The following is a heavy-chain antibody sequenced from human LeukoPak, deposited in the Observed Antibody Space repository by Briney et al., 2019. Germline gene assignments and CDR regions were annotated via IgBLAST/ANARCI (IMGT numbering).Heavy chain of an antibody. D-gene: IGHD4-17*01. CDR1: GGTFSSYA. J-gene: IGHJ5*02. Sequence: SVKVSCKASGGTFSSYAISWVRQAPGQGLEWMGGIIPVFGTANYAQKFQGRVTITTDESTSTAYMELSSLRSEDTAVYYCARGPPGAYNDYGDYGWFDPWGQGTLVTVSS. CDR3: ARGPPGAYNDYGDYGWFDP. CDR2: IIPVFGTA. V-gene: IGHV1-69*05.